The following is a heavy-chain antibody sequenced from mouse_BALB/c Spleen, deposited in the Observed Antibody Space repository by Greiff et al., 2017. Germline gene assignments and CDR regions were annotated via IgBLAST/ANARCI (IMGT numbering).Heavy chain of an antibody. V-gene: IGHV5-15*02. CDR2: ISNLAYSI. CDR3: AREGDYGYYAMDY. D-gene: IGHD2-4*01. Sequence: DVKLVESGGGLVQPGGSRKLSCAASGFTFSDYGMAWVRQAPGKGPEWVAFISNLAYSIYYADTVTGRFTISRENAKNTLYLEMSSLRSEDTAMYYCAREGDYGYYAMDYWGQGTSVTVSS. CDR1: GFTFSDYG. J-gene: IGHJ4*01.